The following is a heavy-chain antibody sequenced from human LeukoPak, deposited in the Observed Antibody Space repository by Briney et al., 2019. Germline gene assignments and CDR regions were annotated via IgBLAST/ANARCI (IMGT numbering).Heavy chain of an antibody. J-gene: IGHJ4*02. D-gene: IGHD1-1*01. CDR3: ARDYNFAFDY. V-gene: IGHV3-48*02. CDR2: IRGSSNTI. CDR1: GFTFSSYS. Sequence: GGSLRLPCAVSGFTFSSYSVNWVRQAPGKGLEWVSYIRGSSNTIWYADSVKGRFTISIDNAKNSLYLQMNSLRDEDTAVYYCARDYNFAFDYWGQGTLVTVSS.